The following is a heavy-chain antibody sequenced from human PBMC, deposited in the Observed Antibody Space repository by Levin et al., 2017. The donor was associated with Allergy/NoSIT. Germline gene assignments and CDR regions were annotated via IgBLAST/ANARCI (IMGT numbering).Heavy chain of an antibody. CDR1: GFTFSSYW. V-gene: IGHV3-74*01. CDR3: ARDYRGYSDGYYYYMDV. J-gene: IGHJ6*03. D-gene: IGHD5-18*01. CDR2: INSDGSST. Sequence: GGSLRLSCAASGFTFSSYWMHWVRQAPGKGLVWVSRINSDGSSTSYADSVKGRFTISRDNAKNTLYLQMNSLRAEDTAVYYCARDYRGYSDGYYYYMDVWGKGTTVTVSS.